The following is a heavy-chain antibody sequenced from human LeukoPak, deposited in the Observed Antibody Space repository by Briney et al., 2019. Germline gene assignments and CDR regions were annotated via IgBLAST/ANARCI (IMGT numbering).Heavy chain of an antibody. Sequence: GGSLRLSCAASGFTVSTNYMSWVRQAPGKGLEWVSVLYTGGNTYYTDSVKGRFTISRDSSKNTLYLRMNSLRAEDTAVYYCARDYPYYYDSSGYYSFDYWGQGTLVTVAS. D-gene: IGHD3-22*01. V-gene: IGHV3-66*01. CDR3: ARDYPYYYDSSGYYSFDY. CDR1: GFTVSTNY. CDR2: LYTGGNT. J-gene: IGHJ4*02.